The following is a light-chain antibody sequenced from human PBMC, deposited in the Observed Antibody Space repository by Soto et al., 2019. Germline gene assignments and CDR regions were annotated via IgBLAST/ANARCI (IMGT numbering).Light chain of an antibody. Sequence: QSALTQPASVSWSPGQSITISCTGTSSDVGGYNYVSWYQQHPGKAPKFIIYDVSNRPSGVSNRFSGSKSGNTASLTISGLQAEDEADYYCSSYTTSNTRQIVFGTGTKLTVL. CDR1: SSDVGGYNY. J-gene: IGLJ1*01. V-gene: IGLV2-14*01. CDR3: SSYTTSNTRQIV. CDR2: DVS.